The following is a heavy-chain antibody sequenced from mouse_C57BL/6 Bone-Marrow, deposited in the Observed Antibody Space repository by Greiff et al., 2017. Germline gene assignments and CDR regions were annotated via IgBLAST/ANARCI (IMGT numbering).Heavy chain of an antibody. D-gene: IGHD3-2*02. CDR1: GYTFTSYW. Sequence: QVQLQQSGAELVKPGASVKMSCKASGYTFTSYWITWVKQRPGQGLEWIGDIYPGSGSTNYNEKFKSKATLTVDTSSSTAYMQLSSLTSEDSAVYYCARRGGTAQATDYAMDYWGQGTSVTVSS. J-gene: IGHJ4*01. V-gene: IGHV1-55*01. CDR2: IYPGSGST. CDR3: ARRGGTAQATDYAMDY.